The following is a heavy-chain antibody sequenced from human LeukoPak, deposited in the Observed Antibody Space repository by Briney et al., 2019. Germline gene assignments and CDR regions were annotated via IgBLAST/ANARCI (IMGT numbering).Heavy chain of an antibody. D-gene: IGHD6-13*01. CDR1: GGSISSYY. CDR3: AGGTSSWYGTTPMDY. Sequence: PSETLSLTCTGSGGSISSYYWSWIRQPAGKGLEWIGRIYTSGSTNYNPSLKSRVTMSVDTSKNQFSLKLSSVTAADTAVYYCAGGTSSWYGTTPMDYWGQGTLVTVSS. V-gene: IGHV4-4*07. CDR2: IYTSGST. J-gene: IGHJ4*02.